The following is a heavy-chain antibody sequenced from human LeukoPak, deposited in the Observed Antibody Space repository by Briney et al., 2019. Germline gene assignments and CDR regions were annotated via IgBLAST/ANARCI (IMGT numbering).Heavy chain of an antibody. CDR3: ARGRLVVTALDY. CDR2: ISSNGGST. CDR1: GFILSNYA. V-gene: IGHV3-64*01. J-gene: IGHJ4*02. Sequence: GGSLRLSCAASGFILSNYAMHWVRQAPGKGLEYVSVISSNGGSTYYANSMKGRFTISRDNSKNTLYLQMGSLRVEDMAVYYGARGRLVVTALDYWGQGTLVTVSS. D-gene: IGHD2-21*02.